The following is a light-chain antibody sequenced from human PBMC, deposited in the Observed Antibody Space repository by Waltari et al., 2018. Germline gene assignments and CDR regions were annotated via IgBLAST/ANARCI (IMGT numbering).Light chain of an antibody. J-gene: IGLJ2*01. CDR2: DVS. Sequence: QSALTQPPSASGSPGQSVTISCPGTPSDIGGYTFVSWFQQHPGKAPKLVIYDVSERPSGVPDRFSGSKSGSTATLTVSGLQAEDEADYYCSSYGGKNNLIFGGGTTLTVL. CDR3: SSYGGKNNLI. CDR1: PSDIGGYTF. V-gene: IGLV2-8*01.